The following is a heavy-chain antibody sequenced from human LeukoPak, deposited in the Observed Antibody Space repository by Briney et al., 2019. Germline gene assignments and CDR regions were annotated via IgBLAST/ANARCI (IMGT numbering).Heavy chain of an antibody. J-gene: IGHJ4*02. V-gene: IGHV4-34*01. D-gene: IGHD3-22*01. Sequence: SETLSLTCAVYGGSFSGYYWSWIRQPPGKGLEWIGEINHSGSTNYNPSLKSRVTISVDTSKNQFSLKLSSVTAADTAVYYCARETYYYDSSGHYFDYWGQGTLVTVSS. CDR1: GGSFSGYY. CDR3: ARETYYYDSSGHYFDY. CDR2: INHSGST.